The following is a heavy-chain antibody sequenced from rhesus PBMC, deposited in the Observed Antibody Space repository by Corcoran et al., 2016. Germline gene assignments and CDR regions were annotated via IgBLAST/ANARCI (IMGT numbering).Heavy chain of an antibody. J-gene: IGHJ4*01. CDR3: ARKGFDY. CDR1: GYTFTDYY. V-gene: IGHV1S2*01. CDR2: INPYNGNT. Sequence: QVQLVQSGAEVKKPGSSVKVSCKASGYTFTDYYMHWVRQAPRQGHGWMGWINPYNGNTKYAQKFQGRVTMTRDTSTSTAYMELSSLRSEDTAVYYCARKGFDYWGQGVLVTVSS.